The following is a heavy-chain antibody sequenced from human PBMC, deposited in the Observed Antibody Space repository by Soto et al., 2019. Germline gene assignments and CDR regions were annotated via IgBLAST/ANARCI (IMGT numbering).Heavy chain of an antibody. CDR2: IYYSGST. V-gene: IGHV4-39*01. D-gene: IGHD3-22*01. Sequence: SETLSLTCTVSGGSISSSSYYWGWIRQPPGKGLEWIGSIYYSGSTYYNPSLKSRVTISVDTSKNKFSLKLSSVTAADTAVYCCARQEAKPYYYDSSGYSLWGQGTLVTVSS. CDR3: ARQEAKPYYYDSSGYSL. J-gene: IGHJ4*02. CDR1: GGSISSSSYY.